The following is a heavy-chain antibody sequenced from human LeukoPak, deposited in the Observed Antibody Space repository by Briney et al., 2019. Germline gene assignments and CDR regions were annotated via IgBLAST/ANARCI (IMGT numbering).Heavy chain of an antibody. CDR1: GGSMSSYY. CDR2: IDYSGST. V-gene: IGHV4-59*08. CDR3: ARRRTTGLSGYMDV. Sequence: PSETLSLTCTVSGGSMSSYYGSWLRQPPGKGGEGIGYIDYSGSTNYNPSLKSRVTISVGTSKNQFSLKLNSVTAADTAVYYCARRRTTGLSGYMDVWGKGTTVTVPS. D-gene: IGHD2-2*01. J-gene: IGHJ6*03.